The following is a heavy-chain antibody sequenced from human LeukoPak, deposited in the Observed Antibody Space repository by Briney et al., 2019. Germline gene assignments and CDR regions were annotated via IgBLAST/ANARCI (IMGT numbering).Heavy chain of an antibody. CDR2: IYYSGST. CDR3: ARYYYGSGSYYSRLDP. J-gene: IGHJ5*02. CDR1: GGSFSDYY. Sequence: SETLSLTCAVYGGSFSDYYWSWIRQPPGKGLEWIGYIYYSGSTNYNPSLKSRVTMSVDTSKNQFSLKLSSVTAADTAVYYCARYYYGSGSYYSRLDPWGQGTLVIVSS. V-gene: IGHV4-59*01. D-gene: IGHD3-10*01.